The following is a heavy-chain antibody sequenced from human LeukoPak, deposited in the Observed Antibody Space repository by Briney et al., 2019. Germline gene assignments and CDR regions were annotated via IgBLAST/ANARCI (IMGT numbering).Heavy chain of an antibody. CDR3: AKDSSGWHYYYYYMDV. V-gene: IGHV3-74*01. CDR1: GFTFSNYW. CDR2: INSDGINT. Sequence: GGSLRLSCAASGFTFSNYWMHWVRQAPGKGLVWVSRINSDGINTSYADSVKGRFTISRDNSKNTLYLQMNSLRAEDTAVYYCAKDSSGWHYYYYYMDVWGKGTTVTIS. D-gene: IGHD6-19*01. J-gene: IGHJ6*03.